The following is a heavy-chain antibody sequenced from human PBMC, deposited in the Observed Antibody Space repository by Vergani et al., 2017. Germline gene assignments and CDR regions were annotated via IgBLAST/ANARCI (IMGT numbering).Heavy chain of an antibody. Sequence: VQLVESGGGVVQPGRSLRLSCAASGFTFSSYAMSWVRQAPGKGLEWVSAISGSGGSTYNADSVKGRFTISRDNSKNTLYLQMNSLRAEDTAVYYCAKKDGDYWYFDLWGRGTLVTVSS. CDR3: AKKDGDYWYFDL. CDR2: ISGSGGST. D-gene: IGHD4-17*01. CDR1: GFTFSSYA. V-gene: IGHV3-23*04. J-gene: IGHJ2*01.